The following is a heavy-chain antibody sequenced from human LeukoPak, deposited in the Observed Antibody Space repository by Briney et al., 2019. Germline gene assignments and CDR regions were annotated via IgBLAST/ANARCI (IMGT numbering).Heavy chain of an antibody. D-gene: IGHD2-21*01. CDR2: ISFDGVAQ. V-gene: IGHV3-30*10. CDR1: VFTPSIYT. Sequence: GGSLRLSCENSVFTPSIYTMQSVPQGPHKGRRWVAYISFDGVAQLSRDPVSGRFIISRDNSNGALFLEMHGLKPEDTAMCYCGRDRLEGAIRRASMGNVDSWGQGTLVTVSS. J-gene: IGHJ4*02. CDR3: GRDRLEGAIRRASMGNVDS.